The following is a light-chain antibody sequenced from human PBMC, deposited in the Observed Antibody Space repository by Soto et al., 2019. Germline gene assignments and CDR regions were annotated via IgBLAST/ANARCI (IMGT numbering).Light chain of an antibody. Sequence: QPVLKNPASVSSSDRHSRSISRTGTSSDVGGYNYVSWYQQHPGKAPKLMIYDVSNRPSGVSNRFSGSKSGNTASLTISGLQAEDEADYYCSSYTSSSTPVVFGGGTKVTVL. CDR3: SSYTSSSTPVV. J-gene: IGLJ2*01. CDR2: DVS. CDR1: SSDVGGYNY. V-gene: IGLV2-14*01.